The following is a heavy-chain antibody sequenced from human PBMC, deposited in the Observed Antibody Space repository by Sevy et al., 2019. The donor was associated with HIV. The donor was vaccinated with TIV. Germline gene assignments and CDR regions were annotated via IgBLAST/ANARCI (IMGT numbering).Heavy chain of an antibody. CDR1: GFTFSDYY. CDR2: ISGSGDTI. D-gene: IGHD4-17*01. CDR3: ARHHEKDGDLGDYYYFAMDV. V-gene: IGHV3-11*01. Sequence: GGSLRLSCAASGFTFSDYYMSWLRQAPGKGLEWLSYISGSGDTIYYADSVKGRFTISRDNAKNSLYLQMNSLRAEDTAVYYCARHHEKDGDLGDYYYFAMDVWGQGTTVTVSS. J-gene: IGHJ6*02.